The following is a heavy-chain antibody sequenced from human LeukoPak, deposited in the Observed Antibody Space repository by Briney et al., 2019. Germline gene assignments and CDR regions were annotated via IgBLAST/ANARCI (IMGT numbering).Heavy chain of an antibody. J-gene: IGHJ4*02. CDR3: ARVPDFIAHPCDS. CDR1: GGSFSGNY. Sequence: PSETLSLTCAVYGGSFSGNYWTLIRQTPGRGLEWIGESSPTGDITGYNPSLKGRATISVDSSKNQFSLKLTSVTAADTGVYYCARVPDFIAHPCDSWGPGTLVTVSS. V-gene: IGHV4-34*01. CDR2: SSPTGDIT. D-gene: IGHD2-21*01.